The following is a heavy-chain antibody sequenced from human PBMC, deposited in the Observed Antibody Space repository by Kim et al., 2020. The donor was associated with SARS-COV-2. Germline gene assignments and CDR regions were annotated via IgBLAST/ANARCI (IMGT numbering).Heavy chain of an antibody. CDR1: GFTFSSYA. CDR2: ISYDGSNK. CDR3: ARDRDVYSSSWFWGAFD. V-gene: IGHV3-30*04. J-gene: IGHJ3*02. D-gene: IGHD6-13*01. Sequence: GGSLRLSCAASGFTFSSYAMHWVRQAPGKGLEWVAVISYDGSNKYYADSVKGRFTISRDNSKNTLYLQMNSLRAEDTAVYYCARDRDVYSSSWFWGAFD.